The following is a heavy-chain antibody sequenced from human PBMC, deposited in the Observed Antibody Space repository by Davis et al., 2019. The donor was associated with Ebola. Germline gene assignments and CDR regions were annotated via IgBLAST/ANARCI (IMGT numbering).Heavy chain of an antibody. D-gene: IGHD1-26*01. CDR1: GDSISGYY. J-gene: IGHJ3*02. Sequence: SETLSLTCTVSGDSISGYYWSWIRQPPGKGLEWIGYIYYTGSTNYNPSFKSRVTISVDTSRNQFSLKLSSATAADTAVYYCARPWYSGTYYDAYDIWGQGTMVAVSS. CDR3: ARPWYSGTYYDAYDI. V-gene: IGHV4-59*08. CDR2: IYYTGST.